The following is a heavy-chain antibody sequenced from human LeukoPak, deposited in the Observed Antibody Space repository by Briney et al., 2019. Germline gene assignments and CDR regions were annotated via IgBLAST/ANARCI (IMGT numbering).Heavy chain of an antibody. V-gene: IGHV3-21*01. CDR3: ARDFLRGRVDY. CDR2: ISSSSSYI. D-gene: IGHD2-15*01. Sequence: GGSLRLSCAASGFTFSSCSMNWVRQAPGKGLEWVSSISSSSSYIYYADSVKGRFTISRDNAKNSLYLQMNSLRAEDTAVYYCARDFLRGRVDYWGQGTLVTVSS. CDR1: GFTFSSCS. J-gene: IGHJ4*02.